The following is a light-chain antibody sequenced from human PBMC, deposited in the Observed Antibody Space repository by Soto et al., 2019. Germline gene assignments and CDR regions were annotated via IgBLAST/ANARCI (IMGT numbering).Light chain of an antibody. CDR2: AAS. CDR3: LQHSSYPFT. Sequence: DIQMTQSPSSLSASVGDRVTITCRASQGIRNDLAWHQHRPGKAPKRLIYAASSLQGGVPLRFAGIGSGTEFTLIIDSLEPEDFATYYCLQHSSYPFTFGQGTKLEI. CDR1: QGIRND. J-gene: IGKJ2*01. V-gene: IGKV1-17*01.